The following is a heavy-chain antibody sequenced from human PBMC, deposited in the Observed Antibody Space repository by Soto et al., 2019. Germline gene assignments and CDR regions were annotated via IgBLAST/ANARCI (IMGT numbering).Heavy chain of an antibody. D-gene: IGHD3-10*01. V-gene: IGHV4-39*01. Sequence: QLQLQESGPGLVKPSETLSLTCTVSGGSISSSTNYWGWIRQPPGKGLEWIGSIYYGGSTYYNPSLKSRVAISVDTSKNQFSLKLSSVTAADTAVYYCARHPYYYGSGSYYNEDWFDPWGQGTLVTVSS. CDR2: IYYGGST. J-gene: IGHJ5*02. CDR1: GGSISSSTNY. CDR3: ARHPYYYGSGSYYNEDWFDP.